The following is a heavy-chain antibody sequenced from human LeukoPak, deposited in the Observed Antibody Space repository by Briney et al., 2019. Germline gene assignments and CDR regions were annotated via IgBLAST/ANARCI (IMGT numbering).Heavy chain of an antibody. CDR1: GGSISSYY. D-gene: IGHD6-19*01. V-gene: IGHV4-59*01. CDR3: AGCIAVAGSAFDY. CDR2: ISYSGST. Sequence: SETLSLTCTVSGGSISSYYWSWLRQPPGKGLEWIGYISYSGSTNYNPSLKSRVTISVDTSKNQFSLKLSSVTAADTAVYYCAGCIAVAGSAFDYWGQGTLVTVSS. J-gene: IGHJ4*02.